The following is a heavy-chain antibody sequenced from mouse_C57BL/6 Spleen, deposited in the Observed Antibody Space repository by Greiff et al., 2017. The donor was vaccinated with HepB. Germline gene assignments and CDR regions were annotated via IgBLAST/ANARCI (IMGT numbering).Heavy chain of an antibody. CDR1: GFSLTSYG. CDR2: IWSGGST. V-gene: IGHV2-2*01. J-gene: IGHJ3*01. D-gene: IGHD1-1*01. CDR3: ARDLIGALRGAY. Sequence: QVHVKQSGPGLVQPSQSLSITCTVSGFSLTSYGVHWVRQSPGKGLEWLGVIWSGGSTDYNAAFISRLSISKDNSKSQVFFKMNSLQADDTAIYYCARDLIGALRGAYWGQGTLVTVSA.